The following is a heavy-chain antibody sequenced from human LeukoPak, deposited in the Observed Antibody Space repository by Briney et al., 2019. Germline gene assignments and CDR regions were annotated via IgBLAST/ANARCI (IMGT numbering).Heavy chain of an antibody. D-gene: IGHD3-22*01. CDR3: ARESLNYYDSRDAFDI. J-gene: IGHJ3*02. CDR2: IYTSGST. V-gene: IGHV4-4*07. Sequence: PSETLSLTCTVSGGSISYFYWSWIRQPAGKGLEWIGRIYTSGSTNCNPSLKSRVTISVDTSKNQFSLKLSSVTAADTAVYYCARESLNYYDSRDAFDIWGQGTMVTVSS. CDR1: GGSISYFY.